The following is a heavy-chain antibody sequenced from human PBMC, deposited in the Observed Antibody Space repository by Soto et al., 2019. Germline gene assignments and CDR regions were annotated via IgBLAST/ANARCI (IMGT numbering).Heavy chain of an antibody. V-gene: IGHV4-59*01. Sequence: SETLSLTCTVSGGSISSYYWSWIRQPPGKGLEWIGYIYYSGSTNYNPSFKSRVTISVGRSKNQFSLKLSSVTAADTAVYYCARAYCSGGSCPWDYYYYYMDVWGKGTTVTVSS. CDR2: IYYSGST. J-gene: IGHJ6*03. D-gene: IGHD2-15*01. CDR1: GGSISSYY. CDR3: ARAYCSGGSCPWDYYYYYMDV.